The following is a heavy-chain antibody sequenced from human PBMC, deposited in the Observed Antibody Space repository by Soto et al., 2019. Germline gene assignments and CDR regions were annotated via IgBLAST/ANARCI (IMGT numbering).Heavy chain of an antibody. CDR1: GFPFSGSA. D-gene: IGHD7-27*01. CDR2: IRSKPNSYAT. V-gene: IGHV3-73*02. J-gene: IGHJ6*02. Sequence: EVQLVESGGGLVQPGGSLKLSCAASGFPFSGSAMHWVRQASGEGLEWVGRIRSKPNSYATPYAASVKGRFTISRNDSKNTAYLQMNSLKTEDTAVYYCAGDHYYNMDVWGRGTTVTVSS. CDR3: AGDHYYNMDV.